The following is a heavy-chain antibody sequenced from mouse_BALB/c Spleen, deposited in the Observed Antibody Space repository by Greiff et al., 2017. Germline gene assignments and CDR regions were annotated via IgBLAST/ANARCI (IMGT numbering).Heavy chain of an antibody. CDR2: INPSSGYT. V-gene: IGHV1-4*01. CDR1: GYTFTSYT. Sequence: QVQLKESGAELARPGASVKMSCKASGYTFTSYTMHWVKLRPGQGLEWIGYINPSSGYTNYNQKFKDKATLTADKSSSTAYMQLSSLTSEDSAVYYCARSENAFDYWGQGTTLTVSS. CDR3: ARSENAFDY. J-gene: IGHJ2*01.